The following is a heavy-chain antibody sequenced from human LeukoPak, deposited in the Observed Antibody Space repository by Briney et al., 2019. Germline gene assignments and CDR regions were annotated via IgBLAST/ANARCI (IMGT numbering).Heavy chain of an antibody. V-gene: IGHV1-18*01. D-gene: IGHD4-11*01. CDR3: ARDFDYSNYYYYYMDV. CDR1: GYTFTSYG. CDR2: ISAYNGNT. Sequence: ASVNVSCKASGYTFTSYGISWVRQAPGQGLEWMGWISAYNGNTNYAQRLQGRVTMTTDTSTSTAYLELRSLRSDDTAVYYCARDFDYSNYYYYYMDVWGKGTTVTVSS. J-gene: IGHJ6*03.